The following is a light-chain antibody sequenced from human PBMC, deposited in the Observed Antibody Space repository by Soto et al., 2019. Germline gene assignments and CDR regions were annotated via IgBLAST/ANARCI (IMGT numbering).Light chain of an antibody. J-gene: IGKJ1*01. CDR2: AAS. CDR3: QQSYSTPR. V-gene: IGKV1-39*01. CDR1: QSISSY. Sequence: DIPMTQSPSSLSASVGDRVTITCRASQSISSYLNWYQQKPGKAPKLLIYAASSLQIGVPSRFSGSGSGTDFTLTISSLQPEDFATYYCQQSYSTPRFGQGTKVEIK.